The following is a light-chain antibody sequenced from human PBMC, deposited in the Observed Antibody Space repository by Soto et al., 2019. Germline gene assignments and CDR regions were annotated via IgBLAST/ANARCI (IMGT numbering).Light chain of an antibody. Sequence: VLTQSPGTLSLSPGERATLSCRASQSVDNKYLAWYQQKRGRAPRLLIYGAFTRAAGIPDRFSGSGSGTDFTFAIRSLEPEDFAVYYCQEYGNQLFGPGTKVDIK. CDR1: QSVDNKY. V-gene: IGKV3-20*01. J-gene: IGKJ3*01. CDR2: GAF. CDR3: QEYGNQL.